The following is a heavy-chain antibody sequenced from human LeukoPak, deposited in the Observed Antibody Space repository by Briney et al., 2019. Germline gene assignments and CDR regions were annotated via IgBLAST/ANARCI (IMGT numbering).Heavy chain of an antibody. Sequence: ASVKVSCKASGYTFTGYYMYWVRQAPGQGLEWMGWINPDNGGTNYAQKFQGRVTMTRDMSISTAYMELSRLRSDDTAVYYCARDPSNSGYDYLYYFDYWGQGTLVTVSS. D-gene: IGHD5-12*01. CDR3: ARDPSNSGYDYLYYFDY. V-gene: IGHV1-2*02. CDR2: INPDNGGT. CDR1: GYTFTGYY. J-gene: IGHJ4*02.